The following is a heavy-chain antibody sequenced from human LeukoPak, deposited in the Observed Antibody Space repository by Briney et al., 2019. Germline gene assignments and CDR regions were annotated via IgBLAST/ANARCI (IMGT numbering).Heavy chain of an antibody. Sequence: PGGSLRLSCAASGFTFSFYAMSWVRQAPGKGLEWVSTISGRAGSSYSPDSLKGRFTISRDNSKNTVYLQMNSLRAEDTAVYYCAKGRGTSDWYFDYWGQGILVTVAS. V-gene: IGHV3-23*01. CDR2: ISGRAGSS. CDR1: GFTFSFYA. CDR3: AKGRGTSDWYFDY. J-gene: IGHJ4*02. D-gene: IGHD6-19*01.